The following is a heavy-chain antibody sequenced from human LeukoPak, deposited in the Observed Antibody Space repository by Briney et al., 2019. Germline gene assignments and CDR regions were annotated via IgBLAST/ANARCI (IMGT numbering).Heavy chain of an antibody. D-gene: IGHD3-22*01. J-gene: IGHJ3*02. CDR2: IYYSGST. CDR3: ARSVYDSSGYRFAFDI. V-gene: IGHV4-31*03. CDR1: GGSISSGGYY. Sequence: SQTLSLTCTVSGGSISSGGYYWSWIRQHPGQGLEWIGYIYYSGSTYYNPSLKSRVTISVDTSKNQFSLQLSSVTAADTAVYYCARSVYDSSGYRFAFDIWGQGTMVTVSS.